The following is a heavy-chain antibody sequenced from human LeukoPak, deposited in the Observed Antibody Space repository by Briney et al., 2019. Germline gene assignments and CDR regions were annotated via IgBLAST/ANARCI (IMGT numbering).Heavy chain of an antibody. D-gene: IGHD3-10*01. CDR2: IYYSGST. CDR3: ARLVVTGSGRRGAFDI. Sequence: SETLSLTCTVSGGSISSSSYYWGWIRQPPGKGLEWIVSIYYSGSTYYNPSLKSRVTISVDTSKNQFSLKLSSVTAADTAVYYCARLVVTGSGRRGAFDIWGQGTMVTVSS. CDR1: GGSISSSSYY. J-gene: IGHJ3*02. V-gene: IGHV4-39*01.